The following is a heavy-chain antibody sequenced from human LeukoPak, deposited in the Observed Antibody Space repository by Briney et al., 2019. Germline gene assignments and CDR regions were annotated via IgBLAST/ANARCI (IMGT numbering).Heavy chain of an antibody. J-gene: IGHJ4*02. CDR1: GGTFSSYA. Sequence: ASVKVSCKASGGTFSSYAISRVRQAPGQGLEWMGGIIPIFGTANYAQKFQGRVTMTRDMSTSTVYMELSSLRSEDTAVYYCARDLPSSIDYGDDSVDYWGQGTLVTVSS. CDR3: ARDLPSSIDYGDDSVDY. V-gene: IGHV1-69*05. CDR2: IIPIFGTA. D-gene: IGHD4-17*01.